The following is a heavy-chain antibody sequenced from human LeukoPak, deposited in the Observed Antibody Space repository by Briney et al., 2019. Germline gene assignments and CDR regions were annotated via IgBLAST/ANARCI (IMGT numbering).Heavy chain of an antibody. Sequence: ASVKVSCKASGYTLIDHYMHWVRQAPGQGLEWMGIINPTGGSTRYAQKFQGRVTMTRDSSTSTVYMEVSSLGSEDTAVYYCARDVGGYYYDYAMDVWGQGTTVTVSS. CDR1: GYTLIDHY. V-gene: IGHV1-46*01. CDR3: ARDVGGYYYDYAMDV. CDR2: INPTGGST. J-gene: IGHJ6*02.